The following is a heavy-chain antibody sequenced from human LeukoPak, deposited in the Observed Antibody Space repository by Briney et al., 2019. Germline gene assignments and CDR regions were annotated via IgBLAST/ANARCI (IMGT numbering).Heavy chain of an antibody. D-gene: IGHD4-17*01. J-gene: IGHJ5*02. V-gene: IGHV3-33*08. CDR3: ARGNDYGDYEPAVGSPYNWFDP. CDR1: GFTFSSYA. CDR2: IWYDGSNK. Sequence: PGGSLRLSCAASGFTFSSYAMHWVRQAPGKGLEWVAVIWYDGSNKYYADSVKGRFTISRDNSKNTLYLQMNSLRAEDTAVYYCARGNDYGDYEPAVGSPYNWFDPWGQGTLVTVSS.